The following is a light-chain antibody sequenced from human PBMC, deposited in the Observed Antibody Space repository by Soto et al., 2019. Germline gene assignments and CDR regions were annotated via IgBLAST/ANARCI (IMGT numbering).Light chain of an antibody. V-gene: IGKV1-39*01. CDR3: QQSYSIPYT. J-gene: IGKJ2*01. CDR1: QSIASY. CDR2: AAS. Sequence: DIQMTQSPSALSASVGDRATITCRTSQSIASYVNWYQQKPGKAPKLLIYAASSLQSGVPSRFSGSGSGTDFTLTISSLQPEDFATYYCQQSYSIPYTFGQGTKLEIK.